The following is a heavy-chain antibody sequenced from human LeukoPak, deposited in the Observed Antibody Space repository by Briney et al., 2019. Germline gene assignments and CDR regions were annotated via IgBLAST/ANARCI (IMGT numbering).Heavy chain of an antibody. J-gene: IGHJ5*02. V-gene: IGHV3-23*01. CDR1: GFTFSSYA. CDR2: ISGSGGST. CDR3: AKGYSMVTTVRRNWFDP. D-gene: IGHD4-17*01. Sequence: PGGSLRLSCAASGFTFSSYAMSWVRQAPGKGLEWVSAISGSGGSTYYADSVKGRFTISRDNSKNTLYLQMNSLRAEDTAVYYCAKGYSMVTTVRRNWFDPWGQGTLVTVSS.